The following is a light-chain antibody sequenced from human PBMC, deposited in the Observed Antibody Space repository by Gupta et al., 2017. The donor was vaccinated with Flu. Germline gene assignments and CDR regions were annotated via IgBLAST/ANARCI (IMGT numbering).Light chain of an antibody. J-gene: IGLJ1*01. Sequence: ITISCTGTSSDVGDYKYVSWYQQHPGKAPKLMISELSNRPSGVSNRFSGSKSGNTASLTISGLQAEDEAYYYCISYTSRTTLVFGTGTKVTVL. CDR3: ISYTSRTTLV. CDR1: SSDVGDYKY. CDR2: ELS. V-gene: IGLV2-14*01.